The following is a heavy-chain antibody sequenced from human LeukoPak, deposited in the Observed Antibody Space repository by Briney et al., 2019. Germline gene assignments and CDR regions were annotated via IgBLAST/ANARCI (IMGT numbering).Heavy chain of an antibody. J-gene: IGHJ4*02. CDR1: GGTFSSYA. V-gene: IGHV1-69*13. CDR2: IIPIFGTA. D-gene: IGHD1-26*01. Sequence: SVKVSCKASGGTFSSYAISWVRQAPGQGLEWMGGIIPIFGTANYAQKFQGRVTITADESTSTAYMELSSLRSEDTAVYYCARDNKWEIFAFDYWGQGTLVTVSS. CDR3: ARDNKWEIFAFDY.